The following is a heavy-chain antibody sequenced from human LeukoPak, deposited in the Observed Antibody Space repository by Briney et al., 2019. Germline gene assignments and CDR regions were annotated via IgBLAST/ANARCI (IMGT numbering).Heavy chain of an antibody. CDR3: ATEQWLVPGHFDY. Sequence: PSETLSLTCTVSGVSIYISTYYWVWIPQPPGKGLEWIGSIYYSGSTHYNPSLKSRVTISVDTSKNQFSLNLSSVTAADTAVYYCATEQWLVPGHFDYWGQGTLVTVSS. CDR1: GVSIYISTYY. V-gene: IGHV4-39*01. D-gene: IGHD6-19*01. CDR2: IYYSGST. J-gene: IGHJ4*02.